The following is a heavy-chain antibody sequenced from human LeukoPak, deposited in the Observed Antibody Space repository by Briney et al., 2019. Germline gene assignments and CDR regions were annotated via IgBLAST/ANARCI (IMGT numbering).Heavy chain of an antibody. V-gene: IGHV4-59*12. J-gene: IGHJ4*02. CDR3: ARGREVPGVLWFGESPAADRYYFDY. Sequence: PSETLSLTCTVSGGSISSSYWSWIRQPPGKGLEWIGYIFYSGSTNYNPSLKSRVTISVNTSKNQFSLKLSSVTAADTAVYYCARGREVPGVLWFGESPAADRYYFDYWGQGTLVTVSS. CDR1: GGSISSSY. D-gene: IGHD3-10*01. CDR2: IFYSGST.